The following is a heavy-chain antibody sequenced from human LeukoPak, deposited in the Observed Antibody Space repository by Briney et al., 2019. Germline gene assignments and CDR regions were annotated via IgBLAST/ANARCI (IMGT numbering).Heavy chain of an antibody. Sequence: ASVKVSCKASGYTFTGYYMHWVRQAPGQGLEWMGWISAYNGNTNYAQKLQGRVTMTTDTSTSTVYMELSSLRSEDTAVYYCARVLPYSSSWYAPHDAFDIWGQGTMVTVSS. D-gene: IGHD6-13*01. CDR1: GYTFTGYY. CDR3: ARVLPYSSSWYAPHDAFDI. J-gene: IGHJ3*02. CDR2: ISAYNGNT. V-gene: IGHV1-18*04.